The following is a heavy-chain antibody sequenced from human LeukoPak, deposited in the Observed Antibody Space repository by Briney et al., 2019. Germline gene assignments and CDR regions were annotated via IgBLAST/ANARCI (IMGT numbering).Heavy chain of an antibody. V-gene: IGHV1-2*02. D-gene: IGHD5-18*01. Sequence: GASVKVSCKASGYSFNDKYLHWVRQAPGQGLEWMGSINPNSGGTNYAQKFQGRVTMTTDTSISTAYMELSRLRSDDTAVYYCAREGGYNYGVDYWGQGTLVTVSS. CDR3: AREGGYNYGVDY. J-gene: IGHJ4*02. CDR2: INPNSGGT. CDR1: GYSFNDKY.